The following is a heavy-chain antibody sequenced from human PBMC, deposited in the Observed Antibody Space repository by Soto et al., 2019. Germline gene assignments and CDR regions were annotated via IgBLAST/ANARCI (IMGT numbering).Heavy chain of an antibody. CDR2: ISGSGGTT. V-gene: IGHV3-23*01. CDR1: GFAFGAYA. Sequence: GGSLRLSCSASGFAFGAYAMSWVRQTPGKGLQWVSLISGSGGTTHYTDSVKGRFTISRDNSRNTLFLQMSSLRPEDTALYFCATVPADASFYHGMAVWGQGTTVTV. CDR3: ATVPADASFYHGMAV. J-gene: IGHJ6*02. D-gene: IGHD3-16*01.